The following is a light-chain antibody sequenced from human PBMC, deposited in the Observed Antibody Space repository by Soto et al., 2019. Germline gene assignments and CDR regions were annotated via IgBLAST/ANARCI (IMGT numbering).Light chain of an antibody. Sequence: DIHLTQSPSTLSASVGDRVTITCRASQSVSIWLAWYRQKPGKAPEVLVWDASSLQSGVPSRFSGSGSGTHFTLTISGLQPEDFATYYCQQYETFPGTFGAGTKVDIK. V-gene: IGKV1-5*01. CDR3: QQYETFPGT. J-gene: IGKJ4*02. CDR1: QSVSIW. CDR2: DAS.